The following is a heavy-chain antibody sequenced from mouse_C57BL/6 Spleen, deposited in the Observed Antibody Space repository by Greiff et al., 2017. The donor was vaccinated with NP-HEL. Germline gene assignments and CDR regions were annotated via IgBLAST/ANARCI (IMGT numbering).Heavy chain of an antibody. CDR2: IDPSDSYT. V-gene: IGHV1-59*01. CDR1: GYTFTSYW. J-gene: IGHJ3*01. Sequence: VQLQQPGAELVRPGTSVKLSCKASGYTFTSYWMHWVKQRPGQGLEWIGVIDPSDSYTNYNQKFKGKATLTVDTSSSTAYMQLSSLTSEDSAVYYCARRGDDYDEGFAYWGQGTLVTVSA. D-gene: IGHD2-4*01. CDR3: ARRGDDYDEGFAY.